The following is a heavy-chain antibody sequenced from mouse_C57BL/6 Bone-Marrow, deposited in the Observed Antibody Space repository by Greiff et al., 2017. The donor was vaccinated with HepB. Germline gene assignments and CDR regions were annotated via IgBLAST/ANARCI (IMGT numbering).Heavy chain of an antibody. V-gene: IGHV14-2*01. CDR3: AKWVTTELAY. D-gene: IGHD2-2*01. J-gene: IGHJ3*01. CDR2: IDPEDGAN. Sequence: VQLQQSGAELVKPGASVKLSCTASGFNIKDYYMHWVKQRTEQGLEWIGRIDPEDGANKYAPKFQGKATITADTSSNTAYLQLSSLTSEDSAVYFCAKWVTTELAYGGQGTLLTVSA. CDR1: GFNIKDYY.